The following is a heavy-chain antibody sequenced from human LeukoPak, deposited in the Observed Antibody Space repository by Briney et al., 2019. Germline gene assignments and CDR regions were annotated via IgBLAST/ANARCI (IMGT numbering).Heavy chain of an antibody. Sequence: GGSLRLSCVASGFTFSSYTMSWVRQTPGKGLEWVSSTSSSSNYIYYADTVKGRFTISRDNAKNSLYLQMNSLRAEDTALYYCARDQGGYGDVGVYWGQGTLVTVSS. CDR2: TSSSSNYI. CDR3: ARDQGGYGDVGVY. V-gene: IGHV3-21*01. CDR1: GFTFSSYT. D-gene: IGHD4-17*01. J-gene: IGHJ4*02.